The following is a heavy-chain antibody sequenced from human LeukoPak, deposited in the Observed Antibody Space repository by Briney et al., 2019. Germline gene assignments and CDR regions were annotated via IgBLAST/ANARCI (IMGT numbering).Heavy chain of an antibody. Sequence: PGRSLRLSCAASGFTFSSYGMHWVRQAPGKGLEWGAFIRYDGSNKYYADSVKGRFTISRDNSKNTLYLQMNSLRAEDTAVYYCAKDQRELLTGEPDYWGQGTLVTVSS. J-gene: IGHJ4*02. V-gene: IGHV3-30*02. D-gene: IGHD1-26*01. CDR3: AKDQRELLTGEPDY. CDR1: GFTFSSYG. CDR2: IRYDGSNK.